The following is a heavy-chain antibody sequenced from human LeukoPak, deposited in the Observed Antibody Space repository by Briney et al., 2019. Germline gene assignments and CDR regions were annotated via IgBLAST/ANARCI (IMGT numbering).Heavy chain of an antibody. V-gene: IGHV1-46*01. CDR1: GYTFTTYY. CDR3: ARDVLADYYDSSGYYSSDAFDI. J-gene: IGHJ3*02. D-gene: IGHD3-22*01. CDR2: INPSGGST. Sequence: ASVTVSCKASGYTFTTYYIHWVRQAPGQGLEWMGIINPSGGSTSYAQKFQDRVTMTRDTSTNTVYMELSSLRSEDMAVYYCARDVLADYYDSSGYYSSDAFDIWGQGTMVTVSS.